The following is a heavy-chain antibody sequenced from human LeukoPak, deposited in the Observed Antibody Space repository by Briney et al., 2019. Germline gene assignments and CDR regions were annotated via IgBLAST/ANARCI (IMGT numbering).Heavy chain of an antibody. D-gene: IGHD3-9*01. J-gene: IGHJ6*03. Sequence: GASVKVSCKASGGTFSSYAISWVRQAPGQGLEWMGGIITIFGTAKYAQKFQGRVTITADESTTTAYMELRSLRSDDTAVYYCARENWGYDILTGYRLYYYYYMDVWGKGTTVTISS. CDR3: ARENWGYDILTGYRLYYYYYMDV. V-gene: IGHV1-69*13. CDR2: IITIFGTA. CDR1: GGTFSSYA.